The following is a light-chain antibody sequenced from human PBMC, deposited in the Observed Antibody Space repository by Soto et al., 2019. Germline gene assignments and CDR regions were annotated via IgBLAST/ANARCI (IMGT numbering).Light chain of an antibody. V-gene: IGKV1-5*01. CDR3: QQYDRYSPWT. Sequence: DIHMPQSPSTLSASVGDRVTITCRASQSISNSLAWYQQKPGKAPKLLIYDASSFESGVPSRFSGSGSGTEFTLTISSLQPDDFATYYCQQYDRYSPWTFGLGTKV. CDR2: DAS. CDR1: QSISNS. J-gene: IGKJ1*01.